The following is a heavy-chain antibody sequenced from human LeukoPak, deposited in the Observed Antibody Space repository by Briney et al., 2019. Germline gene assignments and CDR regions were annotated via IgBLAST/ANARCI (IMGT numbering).Heavy chain of an antibody. Sequence: PSETLSLTCTVSGYSISSGYYWGWIRQPPGKGLEWIGSIYHSGSTYYNPSLKSRVTISVDTSKNQFSLKLSSVTAADTAVYYCARNYGSGSYYNLRAFDIWGQGTMVTVSS. CDR2: IYHSGST. CDR3: ARNYGSGSYYNLRAFDI. J-gene: IGHJ3*02. CDR1: GYSISSGYY. V-gene: IGHV4-38-2*02. D-gene: IGHD3-10*01.